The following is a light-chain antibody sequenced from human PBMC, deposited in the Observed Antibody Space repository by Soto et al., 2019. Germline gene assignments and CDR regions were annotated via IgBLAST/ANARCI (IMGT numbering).Light chain of an antibody. V-gene: IGKV3-15*01. CDR2: GAS. CDR3: QQRFNWPRT. Sequence: EIVMTQSPATLSVSPGERATLSCRASQSVSSNLAWYQQKPGQAPRLLIYGASTRATGIPARFSGSGSGTEFTLTISRLQSEDFAVYYCQQRFNWPRTFGQGTKVDIK. J-gene: IGKJ1*01. CDR1: QSVSSN.